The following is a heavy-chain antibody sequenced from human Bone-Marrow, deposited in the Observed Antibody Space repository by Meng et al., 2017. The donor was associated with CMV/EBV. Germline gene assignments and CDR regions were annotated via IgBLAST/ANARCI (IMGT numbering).Heavy chain of an antibody. D-gene: IGHD3-10*01. CDR1: GFTFTSYA. J-gene: IGHJ4*02. CDR2: ISYDGSNK. Sequence: GESLKISCAASGFTFTSYALHWVRQAPGKGLEWVTVISYDGSNKYYADSVRGRFTISRNNSKNTLYLQMNSLRTEDTAVYYCARAPGSHIDYWGQGTLVTVSS. V-gene: IGHV3-30*04. CDR3: ARAPGSHIDY.